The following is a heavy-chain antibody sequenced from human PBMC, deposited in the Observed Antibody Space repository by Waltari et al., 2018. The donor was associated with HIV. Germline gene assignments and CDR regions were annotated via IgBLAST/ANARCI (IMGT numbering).Heavy chain of an antibody. V-gene: IGHV3-74*01. CDR1: GFTFSSHW. CDR3: TREGVETTAPADY. CDR2: INGDGGGT. D-gene: IGHD4-17*01. J-gene: IGHJ4*02. Sequence: EVQLVESGGGLVQAGGSLRLSCAASGFTFSSHWMHWVRQAPGKGLVGVARINGDGGGTSYADSVRGRFSISRENAENSLHLHMNSVRPEDTGLYYCTREGVETTAPADYWGQGTLVTVSS.